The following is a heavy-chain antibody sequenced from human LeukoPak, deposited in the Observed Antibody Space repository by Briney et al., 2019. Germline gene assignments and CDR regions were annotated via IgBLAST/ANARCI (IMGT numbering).Heavy chain of an antibody. Sequence: SETLSLTCSVSGGSISNYYWTWIRQPPGKGLEWIGYIYYSGSTNYNPSLKSRVTISVDTSKNQFSLKLSSVTAADTAVYYCARLYYYGSGSYHLWFDPWGQGTLVTVSS. CDR3: ARLYYYGSGSYHLWFDP. V-gene: IGHV4-59*01. D-gene: IGHD3-10*01. CDR1: GGSISNYY. CDR2: IYYSGST. J-gene: IGHJ5*02.